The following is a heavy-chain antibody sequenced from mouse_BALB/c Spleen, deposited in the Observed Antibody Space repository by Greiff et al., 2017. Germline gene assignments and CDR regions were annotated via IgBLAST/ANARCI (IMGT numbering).Heavy chain of an antibody. V-gene: IGHV1S34*01. J-gene: IGHJ2*01. CDR1: GYSFTGYY. Sequence: LVKTGASVKISCKASGYSFTGYYMHWVKQSHGKSLEWIGYISCYNGATSYNQKFKGKATFTVDTSSSTAYMQFNSLTSEDSAVYYCARGGNYGRDAMDYWGQGTTLTVSS. CDR3: ARGGNYGRDAMDY. D-gene: IGHD2-1*01. CDR2: ISCYNGAT.